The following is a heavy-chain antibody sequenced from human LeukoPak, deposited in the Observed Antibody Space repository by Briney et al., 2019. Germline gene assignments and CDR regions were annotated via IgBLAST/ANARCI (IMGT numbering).Heavy chain of an antibody. Sequence: PSETLSLTCSVSGGSVSSYYWSWIRQSPEKGLEWIGNIYGSGTTNYNPSLGGRVAISVDTSRNQFSLRLNSVTTADTAIYYFVFTEKWLAFDFWGRGTLVTVSS. CDR3: VFTEKWLAFDF. CDR2: IYGSGTT. CDR1: GGSVSSYY. D-gene: IGHD6-19*01. V-gene: IGHV4-59*02. J-gene: IGHJ4*02.